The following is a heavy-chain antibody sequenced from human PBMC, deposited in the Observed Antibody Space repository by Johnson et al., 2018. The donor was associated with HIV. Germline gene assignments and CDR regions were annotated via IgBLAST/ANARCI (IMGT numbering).Heavy chain of an antibody. V-gene: IGHV3-66*01. CDR1: TFSVSSNS. CDR3: ARGRIAARPHAFDI. D-gene: IGHD6-6*01. J-gene: IGHJ3*02. CDR2: IGYSASDT. Sequence: MLLVESGGGLVRPGGSLRLSCAPSTFSVSSNSMNWFRQAPGKGLEWVSSIGYSASDTYYADSVKGRFTISRDNSNNRLYLQMNSLRAEDTALYYCARGRIAARPHAFDIWGQGTMVTVSS.